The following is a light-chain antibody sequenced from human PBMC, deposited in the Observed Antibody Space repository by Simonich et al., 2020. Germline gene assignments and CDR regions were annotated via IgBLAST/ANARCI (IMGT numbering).Light chain of an antibody. Sequence: EIVLTQSPGTLSLSPGERATLSCRASQSVSSSYLAWYQQKPGLAPRLLIYDASSRATGIPDRFSGSGSGTDFTLTISRLEPEDFAVYYCQQYNNWPPTFGGGTKVEIK. CDR1: QSVSSSY. CDR3: QQYNNWPPT. CDR2: DAS. V-gene: IGKV3D-20*01. J-gene: IGKJ4*01.